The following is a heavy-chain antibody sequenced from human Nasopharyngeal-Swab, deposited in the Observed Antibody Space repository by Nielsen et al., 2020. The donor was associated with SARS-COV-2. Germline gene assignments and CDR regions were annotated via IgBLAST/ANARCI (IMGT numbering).Heavy chain of an antibody. Sequence: WILQPPGKGLEWVAVIWYDGSNKYYADSVKGRFTISRDNSKNTLYLQMNSLRAEDTAVYYCARDLATVTTTPGMDVWGQGTTVTVSS. D-gene: IGHD4-17*01. CDR3: ARDLATVTTTPGMDV. V-gene: IGHV3-33*01. J-gene: IGHJ6*02. CDR2: IWYDGSNK.